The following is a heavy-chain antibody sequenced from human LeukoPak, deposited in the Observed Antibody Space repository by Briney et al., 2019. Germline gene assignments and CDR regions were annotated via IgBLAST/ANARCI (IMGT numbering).Heavy chain of an antibody. Sequence: SETLSLTCTVSGDSISNFYWSWIRQPAGKGLEWIGRIYTSGSTNYNPSLKSRVTMSVDTSKNQFSLKLSSVTAADTAVYYCARDVVAAPGTWDYWGQGTLVTVSP. V-gene: IGHV4-4*07. J-gene: IGHJ4*02. CDR2: IYTSGST. D-gene: IGHD6-13*01. CDR1: GDSISNFY. CDR3: ARDVVAAPGTWDY.